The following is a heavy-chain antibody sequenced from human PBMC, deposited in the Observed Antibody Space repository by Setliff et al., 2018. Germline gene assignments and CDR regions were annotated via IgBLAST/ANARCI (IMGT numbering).Heavy chain of an antibody. CDR1: GFTFTDYA. V-gene: IGHV3-23*03. D-gene: IGHD1-1*01. Sequence: PGGSLRLSCAASGFTFTDYAMSWVRQAPGKGLEWVSTIYSGDRSTFYTDSVKGRFIIYRDSSKNTLYMQMNSLRAEDTAVYYCAKGGDWDDEHYAFDIWGQGTMVTVSS. CDR3: AKGGDWDDEHYAFDI. J-gene: IGHJ3*02. CDR2: IYSGDRST.